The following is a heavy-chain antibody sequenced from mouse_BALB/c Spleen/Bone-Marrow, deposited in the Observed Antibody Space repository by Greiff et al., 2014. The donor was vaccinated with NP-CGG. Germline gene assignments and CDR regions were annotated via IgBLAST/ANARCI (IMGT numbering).Heavy chain of an antibody. CDR1: GYTFTDYN. CDR2: IYPYNGGT. D-gene: IGHD4-1*01. V-gene: IGHV1S29*02. CDR3: AAGTRWYFDV. J-gene: IGHJ1*01. Sequence: AQLKQSGPELVKPGASVKISCKASGYTFTDYNMHWLKQSHGKSLEWIGYIYPYNGGTGYNQTFTTKATLTVDKSSNTAYMELRSLTSEDSAVYYCAAGTRWYFDVWGAGTTVTVSS.